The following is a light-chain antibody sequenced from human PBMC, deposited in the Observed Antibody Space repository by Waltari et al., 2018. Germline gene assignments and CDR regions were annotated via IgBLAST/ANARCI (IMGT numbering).Light chain of an antibody. J-gene: IGKJ2*01. CDR2: FAS. CDR3: HQSSVLPYT. Sequence: EIVLTQSPDFQSVAPKENVTITCRASQSIGSTLHWYQQKPDQSPKLLIKFASQSISGVPSRFSGSGSGTDFTLTISSLEAEDAATYYCHQSSVLPYTFGQGAKLEIK. V-gene: IGKV6-21*02. CDR1: QSIGST.